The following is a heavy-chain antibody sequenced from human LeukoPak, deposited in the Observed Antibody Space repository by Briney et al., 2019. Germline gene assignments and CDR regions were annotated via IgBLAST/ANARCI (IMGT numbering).Heavy chain of an antibody. D-gene: IGHD2-15*01. V-gene: IGHV3-11*04. J-gene: IGHJ4*02. CDR3: ARHRRCPSSTTPD. CDR2: ISSTGSTI. Sequence: GGSLRLSCAASGFTFSDYYMTWIRQAPGKGLEWVSYISSTGSTIYYADSVKGRFTISRDNAKNSLYLQMNSLRAEDTAGYYCARHRRCPSSTTPDWGQGTLVAVSS. CDR1: GFTFSDYY.